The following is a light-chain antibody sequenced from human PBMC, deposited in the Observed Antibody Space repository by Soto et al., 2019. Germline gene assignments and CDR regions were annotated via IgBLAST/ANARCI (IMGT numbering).Light chain of an antibody. CDR3: NSYSGSNNFVV. CDR1: SSDVGGYDY. CDR2: EVN. J-gene: IGLJ1*01. Sequence: QSALTQPLSASGSPGQSVTISCTGTSSDVGGYDYVSWYQQHPGKAPELIIYEVNKRPSGVPDRFSGSKSGNTASLTVSGLQAEDEADYYCNSYSGSNNFVVFGTGTTVTV. V-gene: IGLV2-8*01.